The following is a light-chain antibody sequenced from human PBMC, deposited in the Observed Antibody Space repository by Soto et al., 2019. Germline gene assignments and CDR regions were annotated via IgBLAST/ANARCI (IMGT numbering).Light chain of an antibody. CDR2: GAS. Sequence: VFTQSAGTVSLSPGERATLSCRASQSVSSSYLAWYQQKPGQAPRLLIYGASSRATGIPDRFSGSGSGTDFTLTIIRLEPEDFAVYYCQQYGSSQWTFGQGTKVDIK. CDR1: QSVSSSY. V-gene: IGKV3-20*01. J-gene: IGKJ1*01. CDR3: QQYGSSQWT.